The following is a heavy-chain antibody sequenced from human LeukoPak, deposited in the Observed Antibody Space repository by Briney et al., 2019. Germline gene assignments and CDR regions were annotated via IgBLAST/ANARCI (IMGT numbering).Heavy chain of an antibody. CDR3: AITGTTGEAFDF. CDR2: ISSSGSTI. D-gene: IGHD1-14*01. CDR1: GFTFSSYE. J-gene: IGHJ3*01. V-gene: IGHV3-48*03. Sequence: PGGSLRLSCAASGFTFSSYEMNWVRQAPGKGLEWVSYISSSGSTIYYADSVKGRFTISRDNSKNTLYLQMNSLKVSDTAMYYCAITGTTGEAFDFWGQGTMVTVSS.